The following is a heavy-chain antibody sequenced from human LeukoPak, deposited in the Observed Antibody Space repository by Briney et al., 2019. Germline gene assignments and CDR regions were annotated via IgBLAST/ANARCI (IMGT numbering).Heavy chain of an antibody. Sequence: GGSLRLSCAASGFTFSSYEMNWVRQAPGRGLEGVSYIRSSGSTIYYADSVKGRFTISRDNAKNSLYLQMNSLRAEDTAVYYCASLGTQYSSGWYVKNYWGQGTLVTVSS. CDR3: ASLGTQYSSGWYVKNY. CDR2: IRSSGSTI. D-gene: IGHD6-19*01. V-gene: IGHV3-48*03. J-gene: IGHJ4*02. CDR1: GFTFSSYE.